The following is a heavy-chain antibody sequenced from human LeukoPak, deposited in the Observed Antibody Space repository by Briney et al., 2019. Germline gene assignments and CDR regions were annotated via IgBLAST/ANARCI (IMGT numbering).Heavy chain of an antibody. CDR1: GFTVSSNY. Sequence: PGGSLRLSCAASGFTVSSNYMSWVRQAPGKGLEWVSVIYSGGSTYYADSVKGRFTISRDNSKNTLYLQMNSLRAEDTAVYYCAKGQQPGRGYFDYWGQGTLVTVSS. D-gene: IGHD6-13*01. CDR3: AKGQQPGRGYFDY. CDR2: IYSGGST. J-gene: IGHJ4*02. V-gene: IGHV3-66*01.